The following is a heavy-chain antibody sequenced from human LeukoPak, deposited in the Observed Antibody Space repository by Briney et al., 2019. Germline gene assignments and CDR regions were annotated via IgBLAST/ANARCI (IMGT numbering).Heavy chain of an antibody. CDR3: ARGTPSYDTLTGSYSGGFYFFDY. V-gene: IGHV4-34*01. D-gene: IGHD3-9*01. CDR2: INQSGSA. Sequence: SETLSLTCAVNGGSSSGYYWSWIRQPPGKGLEWIGEINQSGSAKYNPSLKSRVTISLYTSENQLSLELTSVTAADTAVYYCARGTPSYDTLTGSYSGGFYFFDYWGQGTLVTVSS. CDR1: GGSSSGYY. J-gene: IGHJ4*02.